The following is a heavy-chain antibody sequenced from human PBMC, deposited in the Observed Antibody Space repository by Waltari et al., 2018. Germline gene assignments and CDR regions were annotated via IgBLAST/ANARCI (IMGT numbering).Heavy chain of an antibody. CDR1: GGSLRRRSYY. CDR2: IYYSGST. J-gene: IGHJ5*02. D-gene: IGHD6-13*01. V-gene: IGHV4-39*07. CDR3: ANAGYSSSWENWFDP. Sequence: QLQLQESGPGLVKPSETLSLPCTVSGGSLRRRSYYWGWNRQPPGKGLEWIGSIYYSGSTYYNPSLKSRVTISVDTSKNQFSLELSSVTAADTAVYYCANAGYSSSWENWFDPWGQGTLVTVSS.